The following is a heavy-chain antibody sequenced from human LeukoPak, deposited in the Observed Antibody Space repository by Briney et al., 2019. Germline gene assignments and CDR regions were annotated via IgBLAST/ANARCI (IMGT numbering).Heavy chain of an antibody. CDR1: GFTFSSYW. V-gene: IGHV3-74*01. CDR3: ARVDTAMVTFDY. Sequence: PGGSLRLSCAASGFTFSSYWMHWVRQAPGKGLVWVSRINSDGSSTDYADSVKGRFTISRDNAKNTLYLQMNSLRAEDTAVYYCARVDTAMVTFDYWGQGTLVTVFS. D-gene: IGHD5-18*01. J-gene: IGHJ4*02. CDR2: INSDGSST.